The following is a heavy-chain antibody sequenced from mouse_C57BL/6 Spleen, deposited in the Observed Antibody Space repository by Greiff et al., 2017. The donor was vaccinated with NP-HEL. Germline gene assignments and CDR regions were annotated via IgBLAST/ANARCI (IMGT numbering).Heavy chain of an antibody. CDR3: ANYDYVAWFAY. D-gene: IGHD2-4*01. CDR1: GYSITSGYY. V-gene: IGHV3-6*01. CDR2: ISYDGSN. Sequence: VQLKESGPGLVKPSQSLSLTCSVTGYSITSGYYWNWLRQFPGNKLEWMGYISYDGSNNYNPSLKNRISITRDTSKNQFFLKLNSVTTEDTATYYCANYDYVAWFAYWGQGTLVTVSA. J-gene: IGHJ3*01.